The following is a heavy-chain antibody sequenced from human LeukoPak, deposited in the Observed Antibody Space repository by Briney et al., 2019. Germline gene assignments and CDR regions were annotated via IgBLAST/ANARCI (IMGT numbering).Heavy chain of an antibody. CDR3: ARGKGDYYFDY. Sequence: PSETLSLTCTVSGGSISSYYWSWIRQPPGKGLEWIGYIYYSGSTNYNPSLKSRVTISVDTSKNQFSLKLSSVTAADTAVYYCARGKGDYYFDYWGQGTLVTVSS. V-gene: IGHV4-59*01. J-gene: IGHJ4*02. CDR1: GGSISSYY. D-gene: IGHD2-21*02. CDR2: IYYSGST.